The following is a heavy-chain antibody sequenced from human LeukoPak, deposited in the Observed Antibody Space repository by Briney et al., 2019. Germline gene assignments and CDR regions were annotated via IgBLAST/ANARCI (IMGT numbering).Heavy chain of an antibody. CDR1: GTSISSYY. V-gene: IGHV4-59*08. J-gene: IGHJ3*02. Sequence: SETLSLTCTVSGTSISSYYWSWLRQPPGKGPEWIGYVTYTGSKYNPSLKSRVTISTDRSKKEVSLRLSSVTAADTAMYFCARHVDTALIGAFHIWGQGTMVTVSS. CDR3: ARHVDTALIGAFHI. D-gene: IGHD5-18*01. CDR2: VTYTGS.